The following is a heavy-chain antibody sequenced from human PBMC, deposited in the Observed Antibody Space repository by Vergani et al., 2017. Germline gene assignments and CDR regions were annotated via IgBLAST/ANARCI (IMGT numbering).Heavy chain of an antibody. D-gene: IGHD2-15*01. Sequence: QVQLQESGPGLVKPSETLTLICDVSDSSIMTNPYWGWFRQSPGKGLEWIGCIHHSGDTHYNSSLKSRVSILIVSISKFSLSLTSLTAADTAIYYCARHRGAGCFFPSSYFYGMDVWGHGTTVTVSS. CDR2: IHHSGDT. CDR3: ARHRGAGCFFPSSYFYGMDV. J-gene: IGHJ6*02. CDR1: DSSIMTNPY. V-gene: IGHV4-38-2*01.